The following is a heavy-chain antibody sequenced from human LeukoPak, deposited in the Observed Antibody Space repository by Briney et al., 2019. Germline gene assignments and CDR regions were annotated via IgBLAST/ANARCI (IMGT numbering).Heavy chain of an antibody. CDR1: GFTFSNYV. J-gene: IGHJ6*03. CDR2: ISYDGINK. Sequence: GGSLRLSCEASGFTFSNYVIHWVRQAPGKGLEWLAVISYDGINKYYAGSVKGRFTISRDQSKTTVDLQMDSLGGADTAVYYCARSPTYYYMDVWGKGTTVTVSS. CDR3: ARSPTYYYMDV. V-gene: IGHV3-30-3*01.